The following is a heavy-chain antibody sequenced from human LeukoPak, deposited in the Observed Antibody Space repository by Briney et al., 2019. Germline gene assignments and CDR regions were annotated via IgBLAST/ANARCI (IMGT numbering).Heavy chain of an antibody. Sequence: GGSLRLSCAASGFTVSSNYMSWVRQAPGKGLEWVSIIYSGGSTYYTDSVRGRFIISRDISKNTLYLQMNSLRAEDTAVYYCARVGDCGRASCYAIDCWGQGTLVTVSS. CDR1: GFTVSSNY. CDR3: ARVGDCGRASCYAIDC. CDR2: IYSGGST. J-gene: IGHJ4*02. V-gene: IGHV3-66*01. D-gene: IGHD2-2*01.